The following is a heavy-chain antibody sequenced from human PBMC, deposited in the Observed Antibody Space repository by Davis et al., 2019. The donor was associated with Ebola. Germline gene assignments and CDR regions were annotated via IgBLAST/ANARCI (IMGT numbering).Heavy chain of an antibody. CDR3: ARDVAAPGWFDP. D-gene: IGHD6-13*01. J-gene: IGHJ5*02. CDR2: ISAYNGNT. Sequence: ASVKVSCEASGYTFTSYGISWVRQAPGQGLEWMGWISAYNGNTNYAQKLQGRVTMTTDTSTSTAYMELRSLRSDDTAVYYCARDVAAPGWFDPWGQGTLVTVSS. CDR1: GYTFTSYG. V-gene: IGHV1-18*01.